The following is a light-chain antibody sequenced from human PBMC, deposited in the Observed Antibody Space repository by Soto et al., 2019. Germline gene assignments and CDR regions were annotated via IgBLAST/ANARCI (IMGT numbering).Light chain of an antibody. CDR2: GAS. J-gene: IGKJ1*01. V-gene: IGKV3-20*01. CDR3: QQYGSSPTWT. Sequence: ESVLMQSPGTLSLSPGERATLSCRASQSVSSNYLAWYQHKPGQAPRLLIYGASTRATGIPDRFSGSGSGKDFTLTISRLEPEDSAVYYCQQYGSSPTWTFGPGTKVEIK. CDR1: QSVSSNY.